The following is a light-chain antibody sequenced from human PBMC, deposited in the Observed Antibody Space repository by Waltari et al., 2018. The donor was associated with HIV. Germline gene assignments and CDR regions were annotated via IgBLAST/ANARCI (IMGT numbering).Light chain of an antibody. CDR2: DVT. V-gene: IGLV2-11*01. CDR1: SSNVDIDNY. J-gene: IGLJ2*01. CDR3: CSYAGTHSFVV. Sequence: QSALTQPRSVSGSPGQSVTISCTGTSSNVDIDNYVSWYQQHPGKVPKLMIYDVTKRPSGVPDRFSGSKSGNTASLTISGVQAEDEADYYCCSYAGTHSFVVFGGGTKLTVL.